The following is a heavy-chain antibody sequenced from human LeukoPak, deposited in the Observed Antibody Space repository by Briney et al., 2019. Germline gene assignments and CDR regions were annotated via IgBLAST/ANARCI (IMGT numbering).Heavy chain of an antibody. CDR3: ARDIGAVPLYYYYMDV. J-gene: IGHJ6*03. CDR1: GYTFTSYG. CDR2: ISAYNGNT. V-gene: IGHV1-18*01. D-gene: IGHD4/OR15-4a*01. Sequence: ASVKVSCKASGYTFTSYGISWVRQAPGQGLEWMGWISAYNGNTNYAQELQGRVTMTTDTSTSTAYMELRSLRSDDTAVYYCARDIGAVPLYYYYMDVWGKGTTVTVSS.